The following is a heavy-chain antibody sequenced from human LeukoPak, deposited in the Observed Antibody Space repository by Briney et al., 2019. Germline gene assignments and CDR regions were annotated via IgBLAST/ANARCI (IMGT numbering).Heavy chain of an antibody. Sequence: PSETLSLTCAVSGGSISSSNWWSWVRQPPGKGLEWIGEIYHSGSTNYNPSLKSRVTISVDKSKNQFSLKLSSVTAADTAVYYCARHKPAVRRIAAAGKGRYFDYWGQGTLVTVSS. CDR2: IYHSGST. D-gene: IGHD6-13*01. CDR1: GGSISSSNW. CDR3: ARHKPAVRRIAAAGKGRYFDY. V-gene: IGHV4-4*02. J-gene: IGHJ4*02.